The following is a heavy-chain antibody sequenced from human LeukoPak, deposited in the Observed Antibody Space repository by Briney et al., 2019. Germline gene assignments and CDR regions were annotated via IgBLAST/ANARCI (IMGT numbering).Heavy chain of an antibody. J-gene: IGHJ4*02. CDR1: GFTFSSYW. D-gene: IGHD6-19*01. Sequence: GGSLRLSCAASGFTFSSYWTHWVRQAPGKGLVWVSRINSDGSSTSYADSVKGRFTISRDNAKNTLYLQMNSLRAEDTAVYYCARQELLWNSSGWYPHNDYWGQGTLVTVSS. CDR3: ARQELLWNSSGWYPHNDY. V-gene: IGHV3-74*01. CDR2: INSDGSST.